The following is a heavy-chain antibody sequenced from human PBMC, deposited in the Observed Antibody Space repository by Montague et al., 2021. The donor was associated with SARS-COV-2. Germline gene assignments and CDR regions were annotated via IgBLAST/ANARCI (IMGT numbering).Heavy chain of an antibody. D-gene: IGHD4-17*01. CDR2: IXXXYYK. J-gene: IGHJ4*02. Sequence: VKPTQTLTLTCTFSWFSLSTSGVGVGWIRQPPGKSLEWLALIXXXYYKPYSPSLKSRLTITKDTSKNQVVLTMTNMDPVDTATYYCAHSYGDYLFDYWGQGTLVTVSS. V-gene: IGHV2-5*02. CDR3: AHSYGDYLFDY. CDR1: WFSLSTSGVG.